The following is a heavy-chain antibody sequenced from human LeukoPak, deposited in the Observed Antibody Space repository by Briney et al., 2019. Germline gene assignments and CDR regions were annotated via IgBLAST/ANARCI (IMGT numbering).Heavy chain of an antibody. V-gene: IGHV3-23*01. CDR2: ISGSGGST. CDR1: GFTFSSYA. CDR3: AKDPSSGWYFWFDP. J-gene: IGHJ5*02. Sequence: PGGSLRLSCAASGFTFSSYAMSWVRQAPGKGLEWVSAISGSGGSTYYADSVKGRFTISRDNSKNTLYLRMNSLRAEDTAVYYCAKDPSSGWYFWFDPWGQGTLVTVSS. D-gene: IGHD6-19*01.